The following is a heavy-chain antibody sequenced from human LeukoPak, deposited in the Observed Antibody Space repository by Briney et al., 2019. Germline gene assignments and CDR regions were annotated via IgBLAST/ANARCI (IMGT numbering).Heavy chain of an antibody. CDR3: ARGLFRAVSDY. CDR2: IWYDGSNK. D-gene: IGHD3-10*01. Sequence: PGGSLRLSCAASGFTFSSYGMHWVRQAPGKGLEWVAVIWYDGSNKYYADSVKGRFTISRDNAKNSLFLQMNSLRAEDTAVYYCARGLFRAVSDYWGQGTLVTVSS. CDR1: GFTFSSYG. V-gene: IGHV3-33*01. J-gene: IGHJ4*02.